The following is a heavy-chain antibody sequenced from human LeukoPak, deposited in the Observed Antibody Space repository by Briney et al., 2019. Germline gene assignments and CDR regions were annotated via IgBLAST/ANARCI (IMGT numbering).Heavy chain of an antibody. Sequence: SETLSLTCTVSGDSISSYYWTWIRQPAGKGLEWIGRIYSSGTTNYNPSLKSRVTMSVDTSKNQFSLKLSSVTVADTAVYYCARGTHYYDSSGYFHGAFDIWGQGTMVTVSS. J-gene: IGHJ3*02. D-gene: IGHD3-22*01. CDR1: GDSISSYY. CDR3: ARGTHYYDSSGYFHGAFDI. V-gene: IGHV4-4*07. CDR2: IYSSGTT.